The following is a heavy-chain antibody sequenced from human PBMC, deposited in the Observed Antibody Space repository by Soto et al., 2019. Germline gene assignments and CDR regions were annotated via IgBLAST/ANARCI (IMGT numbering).Heavy chain of an antibody. CDR2: ISSSSSYI. V-gene: IGHV3-21*01. D-gene: IGHD3-10*01. Sequence: PGGSLRLSCAASGFTFSSYAMHWVRQAPGKGLEWVSSISSSSSYIYYADSVKGRFTISRDNAKNSLYLQMNSLRPEDTAVYYCARGGVALGLLWFGEPQGGNDYWGQGTLVTVSS. J-gene: IGHJ4*02. CDR3: ARGGVALGLLWFGEPQGGNDY. CDR1: GFTFSSYA.